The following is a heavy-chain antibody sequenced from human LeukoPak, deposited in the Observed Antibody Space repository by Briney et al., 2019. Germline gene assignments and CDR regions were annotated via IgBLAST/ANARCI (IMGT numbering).Heavy chain of an antibody. D-gene: IGHD3-22*01. J-gene: IGHJ4*02. Sequence: SVKVSCEASGGTFSSYAISWVRQAPGQGLEWMGRIIPIFVTANYGQKLQGRVTITTDESTSTAYMELSSLRSEDTAVYYCSRGPYDSSGYYYKPFDYWGQGTLVTVSS. V-gene: IGHV1-69*05. CDR2: IIPIFVTA. CDR3: SRGPYDSSGYYYKPFDY. CDR1: GGTFSSYA.